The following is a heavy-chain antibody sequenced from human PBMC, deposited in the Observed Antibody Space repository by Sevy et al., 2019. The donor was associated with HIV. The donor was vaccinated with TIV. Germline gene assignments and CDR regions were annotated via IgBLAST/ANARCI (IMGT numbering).Heavy chain of an antibody. CDR3: ARRGDNNWFDP. CDR1: GVSISGGAYY. D-gene: IGHD2-15*01. Sequence: SETLSLTCTVSGVSISGGAYYWGWIRQPPGKGLEWIGSISYTGSTYYNPSLKSRVTISVDTSKNQFSLKLTSVTAADTAVYYCARRGDNNWFDPWPGNPGHRLL. J-gene: IGHJ5*02. CDR2: ISYTGST. V-gene: IGHV4-39*01.